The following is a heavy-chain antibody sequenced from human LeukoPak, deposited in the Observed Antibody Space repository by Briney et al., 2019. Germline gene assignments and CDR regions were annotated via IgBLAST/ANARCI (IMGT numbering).Heavy chain of an antibody. V-gene: IGHV3-23*01. D-gene: IGHD2-2*01. J-gene: IGHJ6*02. CDR1: GFTFSSYA. CDR3: ARHAGLYFSSTSCYWYGMDV. Sequence: GGSLRLSCAASGFTFSSYAMSWVRQAPGKGLEWVSAISGSGGSTYYADSVKGRFTISRDNSKNTLYLQMSSLRAEDTAVYYCARHAGLYFSSTSCYWYGMDVWGQGTTVTVSS. CDR2: ISGSGGST.